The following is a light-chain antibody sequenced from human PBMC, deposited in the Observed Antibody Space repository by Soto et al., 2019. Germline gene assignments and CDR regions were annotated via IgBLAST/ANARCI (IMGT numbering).Light chain of an antibody. V-gene: IGKV1-5*01. CDR3: QHYITYST. CDR2: GAS. CDR1: QSISTS. J-gene: IGKJ1*01. Sequence: DIQMTQSPSTLSASVGDTVTITCRASQSISTSLAWYQQKPWKAPNLLISGASTLEEGVPSRFRGSGSGTEFTLTITSLKTDDFATDYCQHYITYSTFGQGTKGDIK.